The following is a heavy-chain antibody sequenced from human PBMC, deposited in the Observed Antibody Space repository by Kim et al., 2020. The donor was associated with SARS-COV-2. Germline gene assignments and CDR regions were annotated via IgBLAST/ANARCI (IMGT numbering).Heavy chain of an antibody. V-gene: IGHV3-33*08. CDR1: GFTFSSYG. D-gene: IGHD3-10*01. Sequence: GGSLRLSCAASGFTFSSYGMHWVRQAPGKGLEWVAVIWYDGSNKYYEDSVRGRFTISRDNSKNTVYLQMNSLRAEDMAVYYCARGGVVPLTPNYYYGMDVWGQGTTVTVSS. CDR2: IWYDGSNK. J-gene: IGHJ6*02. CDR3: ARGGVVPLTPNYYYGMDV.